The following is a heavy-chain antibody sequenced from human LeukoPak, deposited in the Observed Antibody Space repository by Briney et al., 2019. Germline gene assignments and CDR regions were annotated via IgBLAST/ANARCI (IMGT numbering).Heavy chain of an antibody. Sequence: PGGSLRLSCAASGFTFSSYAMHWVRQAPGKGLEWVAAISYDGSNKYYADSVKGRFTISRDNSKNTLYLQMNSLRAEDTAVYYCARVGGSGWNYYYYYMDVWGKGTTVTVSS. D-gene: IGHD6-19*01. CDR1: GFTFSSYA. J-gene: IGHJ6*03. CDR2: ISYDGSNK. V-gene: IGHV3-30*04. CDR3: ARVGGSGWNYYYYYMDV.